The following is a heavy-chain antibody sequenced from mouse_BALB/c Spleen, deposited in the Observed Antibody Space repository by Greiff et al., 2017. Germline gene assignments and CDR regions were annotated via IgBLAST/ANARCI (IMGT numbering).Heavy chain of an antibody. CDR2: INPSNGGT. CDR1: GYTFTSYY. V-gene: IGHV1S81*02. Sequence: VQLQESGAELVKPGASVKLSCKASGYTFTSYYMYWVKQRPGQGLEWIGEINPSNGGTNFNEKFKSKATLTVDKSSSTAYMQLSSLTSEDSAVYYCTRARRGFAYWGQGTLVTVSA. CDR3: TRARRGFAY. J-gene: IGHJ3*01.